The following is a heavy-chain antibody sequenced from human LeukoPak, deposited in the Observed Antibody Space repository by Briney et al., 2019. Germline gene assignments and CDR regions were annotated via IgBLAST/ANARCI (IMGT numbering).Heavy chain of an antibody. CDR2: MNPNSGNT. CDR1: GYTFTSYD. CDR3: ARGRRSRENRYYFDY. V-gene: IGHV1-8*01. Sequence: GASVKVSCKASGYTFTSYDINWVRQATGQGLEWMGWMNPNSGNTGYAQKFQGRVTMTRNTSISTAYMELSSLRSEGTAVYYCARGRRSRENRYYFDYWGQGTLVTVSS. D-gene: IGHD1-26*01. J-gene: IGHJ4*02.